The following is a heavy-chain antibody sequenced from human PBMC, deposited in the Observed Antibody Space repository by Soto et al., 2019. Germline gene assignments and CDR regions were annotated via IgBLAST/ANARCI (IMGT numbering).Heavy chain of an antibody. CDR2: IKQDRSEK. CDR1: GFTFSSDW. J-gene: IGHJ3*02. Sequence: GGSLRLSCAASGFTFSSDWMSWVRQAPGKGTEWVANIKQDRSEKYYVDSVRGRFTISRDNAKNSLYLQMNSLRAGDTAVYYCARLGAGDLDAFDIWGQGTMVTVSS. V-gene: IGHV3-7*03. CDR3: ARLGAGDLDAFDI. D-gene: IGHD3-10*01.